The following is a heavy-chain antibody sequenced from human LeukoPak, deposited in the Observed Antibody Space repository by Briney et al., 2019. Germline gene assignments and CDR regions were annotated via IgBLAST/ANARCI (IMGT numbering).Heavy chain of an antibody. Sequence: SETLSLTCTVSGGSISSFYWSWIRQPPGKGLEWIGYIYYSGSTNYNPSLKSRVTISVDTSKNQFSLKLSSVTAADTAVYYCASGRYYYDSSGYYSADAFDIWGQGTMVTVSS. CDR1: GGSISSFY. J-gene: IGHJ3*02. D-gene: IGHD3-22*01. CDR2: IYYSGST. CDR3: ASGRYYYDSSGYYSADAFDI. V-gene: IGHV4-59*01.